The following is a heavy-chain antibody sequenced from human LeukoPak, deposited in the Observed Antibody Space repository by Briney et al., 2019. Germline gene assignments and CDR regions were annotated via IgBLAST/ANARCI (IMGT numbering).Heavy chain of an antibody. CDR3: ATDFEQDSWSGHSD. J-gene: IGHJ4*02. CDR1: GFTFRSYA. Sequence: GGSLRLSCAASGFTFRSYAMSWVRQAPGQGLEWVSIIYASGASTNYADSVRGRFTTFRDNSNNMVYLQMNSLRAEDTAVYYCATDFEQDSWSGHSDRGQGTLVTVSS. CDR2: IYASGAST. V-gene: IGHV3-23*01. D-gene: IGHD3-3*01.